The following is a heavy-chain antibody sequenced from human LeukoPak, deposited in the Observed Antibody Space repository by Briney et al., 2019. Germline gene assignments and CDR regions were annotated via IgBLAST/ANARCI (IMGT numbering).Heavy chain of an antibody. V-gene: IGHV3-30*04. D-gene: IGHD3-9*01. CDR3: AREVKTYYDILTGPGY. CDR1: GFTFSSYA. CDR2: ISYDGSNK. Sequence: GGSLRLSCAASGFTFSSYAMHWVRQAPGKGLEWVAVISYDGSNKYYADSVKGRFTISRDNSKNTLYLHMNSLRAEDTAVYYCAREVKTYYDILTGPGYWGQGTLVTVSS. J-gene: IGHJ4*02.